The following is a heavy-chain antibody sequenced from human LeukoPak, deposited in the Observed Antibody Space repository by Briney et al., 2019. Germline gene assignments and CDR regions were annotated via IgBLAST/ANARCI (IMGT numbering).Heavy chain of an antibody. CDR3: AEVEWELLPLGAFDI. Sequence: PGGSLRLSCEVSGFSFSSYWMTWVRQCPGKGPEWVANIKQDESERYNVDSVKGRFTISRDNAKNSLYLQMNSLRAEDTAVYYCAEVEWELLPLGAFDIWGQGTMVTVSS. D-gene: IGHD1-26*01. V-gene: IGHV3-7*01. J-gene: IGHJ3*02. CDR1: GFSFSSYW. CDR2: IKQDESER.